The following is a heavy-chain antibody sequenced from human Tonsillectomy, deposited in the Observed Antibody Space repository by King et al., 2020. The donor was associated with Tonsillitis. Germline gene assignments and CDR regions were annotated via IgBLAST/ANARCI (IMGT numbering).Heavy chain of an antibody. CDR1: GFTFSSFW. D-gene: IGHD3-16*01. V-gene: IGHV3-74*03. J-gene: IGHJ4*02. CDR2: ISPDGRST. CDR3: TKDQGFG. Sequence: VQLVESGGDLVQPGGSLRLSCAASGFTFSSFWMHWVRQAPGKGLVWVSRISPDGRSTTYADSVTGRFTISRDNAKNTLFLQMNSLSGEDTAMYYCTKDQGFGWGQGTLVTVSS.